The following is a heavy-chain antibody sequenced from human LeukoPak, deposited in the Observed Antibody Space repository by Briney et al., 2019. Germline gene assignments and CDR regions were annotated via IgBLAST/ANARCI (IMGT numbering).Heavy chain of an antibody. Sequence: GGSLRLSCAASGNYWMHWVRQAPGKGLVWVSHINSDGSWTSYADSVKGRFTISKDNAKNTVYLQMNSLRAGDTAVYYCARYMWVDIVPTTGYYYGMDVWGQGTTVTVSS. J-gene: IGHJ6*02. CDR3: ARYMWVDIVPTTGYYYGMDV. V-gene: IGHV3-74*01. CDR1: GNYW. D-gene: IGHD5-12*01. CDR2: INSDGSWT.